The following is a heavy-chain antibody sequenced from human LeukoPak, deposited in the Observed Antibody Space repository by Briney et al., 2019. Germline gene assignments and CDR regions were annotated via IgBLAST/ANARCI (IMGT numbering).Heavy chain of an antibody. CDR3: ARRSDYYGSGSYWAHFDY. Sequence: SGTLSLTCAVSGGSISSSNWWSWVRQPPGKGLEWIGEIYHSGSTNYNPSLKSRVTISADKSKNQFSLKLSSVTAADTAVYYCARRSDYYGSGSYWAHFDYWGQGTLVTVSS. V-gene: IGHV4-4*02. D-gene: IGHD3-10*01. CDR1: GGSISSSNW. CDR2: IYHSGST. J-gene: IGHJ4*02.